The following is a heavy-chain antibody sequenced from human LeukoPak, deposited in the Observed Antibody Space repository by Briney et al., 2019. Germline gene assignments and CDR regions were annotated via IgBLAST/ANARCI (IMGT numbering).Heavy chain of an antibody. CDR2: ISAYNGNI. D-gene: IGHD1-26*01. V-gene: IGHV1-18*01. J-gene: IGHJ4*02. CDR1: GYTFTSYG. Sequence: GASVKVSFKASGYTFTSYGVSWVRQAPGQGREWMGWISAYNGNINYAQKLQGRVTMTTDTSTSTAYMELRSLRSDDTAVYYCARDLVFSGTYPTIYYFDYWGQGTLVTVSS. CDR3: ARDLVFSGTYPTIYYFDY.